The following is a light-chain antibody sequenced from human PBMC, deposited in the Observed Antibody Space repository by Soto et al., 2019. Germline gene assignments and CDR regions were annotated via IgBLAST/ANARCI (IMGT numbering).Light chain of an antibody. CDR1: QSLVYSDGNTY. J-gene: IGKJ2*01. Sequence: DVEMTQSPLSLPVTLGQPASISCRSSQSLVYSDGNTYLNWFHQRPDQSPRRLIYKVSNRDSGVPDRFSGSESATDFTLKISRVEAEDVGVYYCMQGTHWPYTFGQGTKLEIK. V-gene: IGKV2-30*01. CDR3: MQGTHWPYT. CDR2: KVS.